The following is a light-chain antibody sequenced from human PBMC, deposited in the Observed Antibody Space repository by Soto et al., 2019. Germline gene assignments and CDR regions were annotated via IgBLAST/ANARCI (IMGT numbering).Light chain of an antibody. CDR3: QRRSIWHPVYT. Sequence: EIVLSQSPATLSLSPGERATLSCRASHSITNYLGWYQQKPGQAPRLLIYGASNRATGIPARFSGSGSGTDFTLTISSLEPEDFAVYYCQRRSIWHPVYTFGQGTKVDIK. CDR1: HSITNY. V-gene: IGKV3-11*01. J-gene: IGKJ2*01. CDR2: GAS.